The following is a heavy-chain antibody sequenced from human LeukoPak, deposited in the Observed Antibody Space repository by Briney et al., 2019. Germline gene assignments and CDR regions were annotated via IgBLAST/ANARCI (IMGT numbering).Heavy chain of an antibody. CDR1: GYSISSGYY. CDR3: ARGINWFDP. V-gene: IGHV4-38-2*02. J-gene: IGHJ5*02. Sequence: SETLSLTCTVSGYSISSGYYWGWIRQPPGRGLEWIGSIYHSGSTYYNPSLKSRVTISVDTSKNQFSLKLSSVTAADTALYYCARGINWFDPWGQGTLVTVSS. CDR2: IYHSGST.